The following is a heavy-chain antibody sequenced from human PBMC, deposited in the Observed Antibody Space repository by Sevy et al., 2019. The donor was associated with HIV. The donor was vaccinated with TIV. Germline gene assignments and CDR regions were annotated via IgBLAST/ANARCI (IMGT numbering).Heavy chain of an antibody. D-gene: IGHD3-3*01. CDR2: IYYSGST. J-gene: IGHJ5*02. Sequence: SETLSLTCTVSGGSISSYYWSWIRQPPGKGLEWIGYIYYSGSTNYNPSLKSRVTISVDTSKNQFSLKLSSVTAADTAMYYCARVPYDFWSGYPNWFDPWGQGTLVTVSS. CDR1: GGSISSYY. V-gene: IGHV4-59*01. CDR3: ARVPYDFWSGYPNWFDP.